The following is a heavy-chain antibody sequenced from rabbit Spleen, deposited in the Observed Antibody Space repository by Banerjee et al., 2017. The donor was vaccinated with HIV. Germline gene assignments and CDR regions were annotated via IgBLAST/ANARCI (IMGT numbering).Heavy chain of an antibody. CDR2: IYTGNGHT. J-gene: IGHJ4*01. CDR3: ARDAGSYDYIDVYFNL. Sequence: QEQLVESGGGLVKPGASLTLTCKASGFSFSRSYDMCWVRQAPGKGLEWIGCIYTGNGHTHYASWAKGRFTIAITSSTMVTLQMTGLTAADTATYFCARDAGSYDYIDVYFNLWGPGTLVTVS. V-gene: IGHV1S45*01. CDR1: GFSFSRSYD. D-gene: IGHD8-1*01.